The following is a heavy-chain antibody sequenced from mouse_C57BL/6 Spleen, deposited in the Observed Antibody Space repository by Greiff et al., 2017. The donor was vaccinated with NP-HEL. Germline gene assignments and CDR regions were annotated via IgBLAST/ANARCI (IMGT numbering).Heavy chain of an antibody. CDR3: ARGGYSNYNWYFDV. V-gene: IGHV1-55*01. Sequence: VQLQQPGAELVKPGASVKMSCKASGYTFTSYWITWVKQRPGQGLEWIGDIYPGSGSTNYNEKFKSKATLTVDTSSSTAYMQLSSLTSEDSAVYYCARGGYSNYNWYFDVWGTGTTVTVSS. CDR1: GYTFTSYW. D-gene: IGHD2-5*01. CDR2: IYPGSGST. J-gene: IGHJ1*03.